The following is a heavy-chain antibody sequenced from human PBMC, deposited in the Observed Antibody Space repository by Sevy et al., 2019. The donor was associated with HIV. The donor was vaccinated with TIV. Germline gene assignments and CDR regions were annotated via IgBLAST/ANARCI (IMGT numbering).Heavy chain of an antibody. Sequence: GGSLRLSCVASGFTFNNYAMSWVRQAPGKGLEWVSVISGSGGGTNYADSVKGRFTISRDNSKNTLFLQMSTLRDEDTAFYYCAKLIVVVVTPGSRFDFWGQGALVTVSS. CDR1: GFTFNNYA. CDR2: ISGSGGGT. D-gene: IGHD2-15*01. J-gene: IGHJ4*02. V-gene: IGHV3-23*01. CDR3: AKLIVVVVTPGSRFDF.